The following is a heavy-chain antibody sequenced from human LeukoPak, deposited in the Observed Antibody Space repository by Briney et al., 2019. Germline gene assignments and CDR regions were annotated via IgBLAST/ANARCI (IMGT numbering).Heavy chain of an antibody. Sequence: GGSLRLSCAASGFTFSSYSMNWVRQAPGKGLEWVSSISSSSNYIYYADSVKGRVTISRDNTKNSLYLQMNSLRAEDTAVYYCARYYDFWSSYSSYYYMDVWGKGTTVTVSS. D-gene: IGHD3-3*01. CDR1: GFTFSSYS. J-gene: IGHJ6*03. CDR2: ISSSSNYI. CDR3: ARYYDFWSSYSSYYYMDV. V-gene: IGHV3-21*01.